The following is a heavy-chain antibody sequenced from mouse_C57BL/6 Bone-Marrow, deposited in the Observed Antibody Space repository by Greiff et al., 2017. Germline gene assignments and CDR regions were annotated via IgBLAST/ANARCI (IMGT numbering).Heavy chain of an antibody. Sequence: DVKLQESGPVLVKPGASVKMSCKASGYTFTDYYMNWVKQSHGKSLEWIGVINPYNGGTSYNQKFKGKATLTVDKSSSTAYMELNSLTSEDSAVYYCARGHYGEGYFDVWGTGTTVTVSS. D-gene: IGHD1-1*01. CDR1: GYTFTDYY. V-gene: IGHV1-19*01. CDR3: ARGHYGEGYFDV. J-gene: IGHJ1*03. CDR2: INPYNGGT.